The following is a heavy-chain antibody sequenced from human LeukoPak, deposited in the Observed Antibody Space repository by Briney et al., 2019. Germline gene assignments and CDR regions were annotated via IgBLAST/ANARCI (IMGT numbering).Heavy chain of an antibody. CDR3: ARAAYDSSPDY. V-gene: IGHV3-48*02. CDR2: ISPSSSNM. CDR1: GFTFSSYS. D-gene: IGHD6-13*01. J-gene: IGHJ4*02. Sequence: GGSLRLSCAASGFTFSSYSMNWVRQAPGRGLEWVSYISPSSSNMYYADSVKGRFTISRDNAKNSLYLHMNSLRDEDTAVYYCARAAYDSSPDYWGQGTLVTVSS.